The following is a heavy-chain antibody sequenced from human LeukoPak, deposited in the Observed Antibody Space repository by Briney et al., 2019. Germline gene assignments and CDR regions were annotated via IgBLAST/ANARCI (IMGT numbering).Heavy chain of an antibody. CDR3: ARDVYYYDSSGYAFDI. V-gene: IGHV4-31*11. J-gene: IGHJ3*02. CDR2: IYYSGST. Sequence: SETLSLTCAVYGGSFSGYYWSWIRQHPGKGLEWIGYIYYSGSTYYNPSLKSRVTISVDTSKNQFSLKLSSVTAADTAVYYCARDVYYYDSSGYAFDIWGQGTMVTVSS. D-gene: IGHD3-22*01. CDR1: GGSFSGYY.